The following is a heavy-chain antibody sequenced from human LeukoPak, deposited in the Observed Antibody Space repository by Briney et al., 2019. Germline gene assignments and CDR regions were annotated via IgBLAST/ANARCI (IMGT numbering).Heavy chain of an antibody. J-gene: IGHJ1*01. CDR1: GFTFSTYW. D-gene: IGHD3-22*01. CDR2: IKSDGST. V-gene: IGHV3-74*01. CDR3: ARAPSEIGGYYPEYFRH. Sequence: GGSLRLSCAASGFTFSTYWIHWVRHAPGKGLVWVSRIKSDGSTNYADSVKGRFTISRDNANNTLSLQMNSLRPEDTGVYYCARAPSEIGGYYPEYFRHWGQGTLVTVSS.